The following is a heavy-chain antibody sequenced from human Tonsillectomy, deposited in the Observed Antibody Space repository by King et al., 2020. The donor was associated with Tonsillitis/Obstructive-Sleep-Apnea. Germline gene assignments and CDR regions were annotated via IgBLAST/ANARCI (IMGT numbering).Heavy chain of an antibody. CDR1: GFTFISYA. V-gene: IGHV3-30*01. CDR3: ARDWDTYYFHYYMDV. J-gene: IGHJ6*03. D-gene: IGHD1-26*01. CDR2: ISYDGSNK. Sequence: VQLVESGGGVVQPGRSLRLSCAASGFTFISYAMHWVRQAPGKGLEWGAVISYDGSNKYYADSVKGRFTISRDNSKNTLYLQMNSLRAEDTAVYYCARDWDTYYFHYYMDVWGKGTTVTVSS.